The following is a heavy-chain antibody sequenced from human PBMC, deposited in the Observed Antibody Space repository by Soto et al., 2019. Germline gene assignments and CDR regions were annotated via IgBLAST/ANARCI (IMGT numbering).Heavy chain of an antibody. J-gene: IGHJ6*02. V-gene: IGHV4-34*01. CDR1: GGSFSSYY. D-gene: IGHD6-13*01. CDR2: INHSGST. CDR3: GRGQRKQLVMTYYNGVDV. Sequence: PSETLSLTCAVYGGSFSSYYWIWIRQPPGKGLEWIGEINHSGSTNYNPSLKSRVTISVDTSKNQLSLKVTSVTAADTAVYYCGRGQRKQLVMTYYNGVDVWGQGTTVTVYS.